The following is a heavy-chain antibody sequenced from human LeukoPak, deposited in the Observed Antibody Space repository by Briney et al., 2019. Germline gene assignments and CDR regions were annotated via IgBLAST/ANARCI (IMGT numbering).Heavy chain of an antibody. J-gene: IGHJ4*02. Sequence: GGSLRLSCATSGFSFSSYAMSWVRQAPGKGLEWVSAISESGGYTNYAGSVKGRFTVSRDNSKNTLYLQMNSLRAEDTALYYCAKRIAAAGPYFDYWGQGTLVTVSS. D-gene: IGHD6-13*01. CDR2: ISESGGYT. V-gene: IGHV3-23*01. CDR3: AKRIAAAGPYFDY. CDR1: GFSFSSYA.